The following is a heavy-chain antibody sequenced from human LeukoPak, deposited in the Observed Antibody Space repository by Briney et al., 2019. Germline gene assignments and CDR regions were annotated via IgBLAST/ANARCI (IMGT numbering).Heavy chain of an antibody. V-gene: IGHV3-7*01. CDR3: ARAGSHWHYVY. Sequence: GGSLRLSCAASGFTFSGFSMSWVRQSPTKGLEWVANIKQDGSERYYVDSVRGRSTISRDNAKNSLSLQMNNLRVEDTAVYYCARAGSHWHYVYWGQGTVVTVSS. CDR2: IKQDGSER. D-gene: IGHD3-10*01. J-gene: IGHJ4*02. CDR1: GFTFSGFS.